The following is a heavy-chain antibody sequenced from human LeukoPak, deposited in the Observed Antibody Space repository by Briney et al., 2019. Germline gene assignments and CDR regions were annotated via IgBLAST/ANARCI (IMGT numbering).Heavy chain of an antibody. CDR1: GXSVSSSHYY. D-gene: IGHD2-2*01. Sequence: PSETLSLTCTVSGXSVSSSHYYWNWIRQPPGKGLEWIGQIYFGGRTDYNPSLKSRVTISVDTSKNQFSLRLSSVTAADTALYYCARDVGYSTSAWGQGSLVTVSS. V-gene: IGHV4-61*01. CDR2: IYFGGRT. J-gene: IGHJ4*02. CDR3: ARDVGYSTSA.